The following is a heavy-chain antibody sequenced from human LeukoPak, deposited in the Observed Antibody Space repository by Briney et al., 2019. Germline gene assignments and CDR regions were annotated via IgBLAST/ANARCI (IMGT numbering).Heavy chain of an antibody. CDR2: ISYDGSNK. Sequence: GGSLRLSCAASGFTFSSYGMRWVRQAPGKGLEWVAVISYDGSNKYYADSVKGRFTISRDNSKNTLYLQMNSLRAENTAVYYCAKGLPGSYYDFWSGYYTGIQYYYGMDVWGQGTTVTVSS. CDR3: AKGLPGSYYDFWSGYYTGIQYYYGMDV. CDR1: GFTFSSYG. V-gene: IGHV3-30*18. D-gene: IGHD3-3*01. J-gene: IGHJ6*02.